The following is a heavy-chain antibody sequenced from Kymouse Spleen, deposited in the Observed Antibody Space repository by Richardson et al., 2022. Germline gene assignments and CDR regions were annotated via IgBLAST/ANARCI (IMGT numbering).Heavy chain of an antibody. CDR3: ARGRYCSGGSCYSNYFDY. J-gene: IGHJ4*02. Sequence: QVQLQQWGAGLLKPSETLSLTCAVYGGSFSGYYWSWIRQPPGKGLEWIGEINHSGSTNYNPSLKSRVTISVDTSKNQFSLKLSSVTAADTAVYYCARGRYCSGGSCYSNYFDYWGQGTLVTVSS. D-gene: IGHD2-15*01. CDR2: INHSGST. V-gene: IGHV4-34*01. CDR1: GGSFSGYY.